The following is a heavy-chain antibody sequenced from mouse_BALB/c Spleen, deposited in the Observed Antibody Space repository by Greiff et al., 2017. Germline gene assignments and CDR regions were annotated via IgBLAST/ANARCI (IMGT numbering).Heavy chain of an antibody. V-gene: IGHV5-6-5*01. Sequence: EVKVEESGGGLVKPGGSLKLSCAASGFTFSSYAMSWVRQTPEKRLEWVASISSGGSTYYPDSVKGRFTISRDNARNILYLQMSSLRSEDTAMYYCARITSYYGGYFDVWGAGTTVTVSS. CDR1: GFTFSSYA. D-gene: IGHD1-1*01. CDR2: ISSGGST. J-gene: IGHJ1*01. CDR3: ARITSYYGGYFDV.